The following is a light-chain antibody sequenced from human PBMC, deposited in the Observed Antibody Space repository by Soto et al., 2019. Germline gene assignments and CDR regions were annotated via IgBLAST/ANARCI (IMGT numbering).Light chain of an antibody. CDR3: QQYNKWIT. J-gene: IGKJ5*01. V-gene: IGKV3-15*01. CDR2: GAS. CDR1: QSVSSN. Sequence: EIVMKQSPSTLSVSPGERATLSYRASQSVSSNLAWYQQKPGQAPRLLIYGASTRATGIPARFSGSGSGTEFTLTISSLQSEDFAVYYCQQYNKWITFGQGTRLEI.